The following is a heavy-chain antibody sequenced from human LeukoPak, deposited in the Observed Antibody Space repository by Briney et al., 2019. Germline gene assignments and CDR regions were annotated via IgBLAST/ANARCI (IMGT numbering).Heavy chain of an antibody. V-gene: IGHV3-48*04. Sequence: GGSLRLSCAASGSTFSSYSMNWVRQAPGKGLEWVSYISSSSSTIYYADSVKGRFTISRDNAKNSLYLQMNSLRAEDTAVYYCAREAYYYDSSGYVYAFDIWGQGTMVTVSS. CDR1: GSTFSSYS. D-gene: IGHD3-22*01. CDR3: AREAYYYDSSGYVYAFDI. J-gene: IGHJ3*02. CDR2: ISSSSSTI.